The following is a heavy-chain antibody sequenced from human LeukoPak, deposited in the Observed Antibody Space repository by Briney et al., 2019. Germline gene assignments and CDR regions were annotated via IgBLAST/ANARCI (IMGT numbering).Heavy chain of an antibody. V-gene: IGHV1-24*01. J-gene: IGHJ4*02. CDR3: AAGARWQLLDY. CDR2: FDEPEDGEI. CDR1: GDTLTELS. Sequence: GASVKVSCKVSGDTLTELSIHWVRQAPGKGLEWMRGFDEPEDGEIQYSQKFQGRVTMTEDTSTDTAYMELSTLRSEDTAVYYCAAGARWQLLDYWGQGTLVTVSS. D-gene: IGHD4-23*01.